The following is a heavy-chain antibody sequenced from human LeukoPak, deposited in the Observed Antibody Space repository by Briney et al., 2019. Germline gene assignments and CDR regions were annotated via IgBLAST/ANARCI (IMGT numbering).Heavy chain of an antibody. D-gene: IGHD1-14*01. CDR1: GFTFSSYA. CDR3: ATYTNWVAGDV. J-gene: IGHJ6*02. V-gene: IGHV3-7*01. Sequence: GGSLRLSCAASGFTFSSYAMSWVRQAPGKGLEGVADIKEDGSTKDYVDSVKGRFTISRDNAKNSLYLEMNGLRAEDTAVYYCATYTNWVAGDVWGQGTTVSVSS. CDR2: IKEDGSTK.